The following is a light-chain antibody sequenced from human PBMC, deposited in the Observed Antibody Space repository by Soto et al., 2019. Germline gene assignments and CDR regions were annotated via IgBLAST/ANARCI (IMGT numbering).Light chain of an antibody. Sequence: LRPQFPSPLPQAVGTRLAIKCRERQRIVTYLNWYLQQPGKAPKLLIYAASNLQSGIPARFSGSGSGTDFTLTISSLQPEDFATYFCQQSYSTPPWTFGQGTKVDIK. CDR2: AAS. V-gene: IGKV1-39*01. CDR1: QRIVTY. J-gene: IGKJ1*01. CDR3: QQSYSTPPWT.